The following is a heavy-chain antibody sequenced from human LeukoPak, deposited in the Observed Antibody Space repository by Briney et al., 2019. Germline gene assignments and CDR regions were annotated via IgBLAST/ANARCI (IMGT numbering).Heavy chain of an antibody. Sequence: GGSLRLSCAASGFAFSNDWVSWVRQAPGTGLEWVANIKQDGSEKSYVDSVKGRFTISRDNAKNSLYLQMNSLRAEDTAVYYCTRRRAGIGYWGQGTLVTVSS. CDR3: TRRRAGIGY. J-gene: IGHJ4*02. D-gene: IGHD3-16*02. CDR2: IKQDGSEK. CDR1: GFAFSNDW. V-gene: IGHV3-7*03.